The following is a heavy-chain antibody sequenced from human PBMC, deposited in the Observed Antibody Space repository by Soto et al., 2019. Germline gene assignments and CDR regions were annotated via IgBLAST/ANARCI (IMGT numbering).Heavy chain of an antibody. Sequence: SETLSLTCAVSGYSISRGYYWGWIRQPPGRGLEWIGSIYHSGTTFYNPSLKSRGNISVDTSKNQFSLKLKYVTAADTAVYYCARDRSPTPYYDFWSGTYGMDVWGQGTTVTVSS. D-gene: IGHD3-3*01. V-gene: IGHV4-38-2*02. CDR1: GYSISRGYY. CDR3: ARDRSPTPYYDFWSGTYGMDV. CDR2: IYHSGTT. J-gene: IGHJ6*02.